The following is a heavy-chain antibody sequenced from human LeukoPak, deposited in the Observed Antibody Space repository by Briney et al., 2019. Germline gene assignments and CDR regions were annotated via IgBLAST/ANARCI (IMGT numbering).Heavy chain of an antibody. CDR2: IRQDGNEK. D-gene: IGHD3-9*01. J-gene: IGHJ4*02. Sequence: PAGSLTLSCAASGFTFSTYEMNWVRQPPGKGLEWVANIRQDGNEKYYVGSVRGRFTISSDNAKNSLYLQMNSLRAEDTAVYYCARHYDILTGTLPYYWGQGTLVTVSS. CDR3: ARHYDILTGTLPYY. V-gene: IGHV3-7*03. CDR1: GFTFSTYE.